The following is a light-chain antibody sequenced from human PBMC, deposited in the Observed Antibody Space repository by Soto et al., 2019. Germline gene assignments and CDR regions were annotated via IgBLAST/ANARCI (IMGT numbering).Light chain of an antibody. CDR2: EVS. CDR1: SSNAGTYNL. J-gene: IGLJ3*02. CDR3: CSYAGSDWV. Sequence: QSALTQPASVSGSPGQSITISCTGTSSNAGTYNLVSWYQQHPGKAPKLIIYEVSKRPSGVSNRFSGSKSGNTASLTISGLQAEDEADYYCCSYAGSDWVFGGGTQLTVL. V-gene: IGLV2-23*02.